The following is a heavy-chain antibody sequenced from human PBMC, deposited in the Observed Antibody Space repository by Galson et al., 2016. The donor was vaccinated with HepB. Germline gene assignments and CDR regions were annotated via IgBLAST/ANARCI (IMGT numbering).Heavy chain of an antibody. D-gene: IGHD3-10*01. CDR2: ISGNACAT. J-gene: IGHJ6*02. Sequence: SVRLSCAASGFTFSTYAMRWVRQAPGQGLEWVSAISGNACATYYADSVKGRFTISRDNSNNMVWLPMNSMRAEDTAVYYCARDFGEYYVGRGQPKYYSYGMDVWGQGTTVTVSS. CDR1: GFTFSTYA. CDR3: ARDFGEYYVGRGQPKYYSYGMDV. V-gene: IGHV3-23*01.